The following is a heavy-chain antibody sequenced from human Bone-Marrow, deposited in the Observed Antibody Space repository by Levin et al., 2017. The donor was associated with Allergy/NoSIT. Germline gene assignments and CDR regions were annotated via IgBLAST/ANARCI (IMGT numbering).Heavy chain of an antibody. D-gene: IGHD2-8*02. CDR3: ATTAIQGYCTGDECHSLDN. CDR2: IRPFNDNT. J-gene: IGHJ4*02. CDR1: GYTFGNYA. Sequence: GESLKISCKASGYTFGNYAINWVRQAPGQGLEWMGWIRPFNDNTNYAQKFRGRVTLTTDTSTSTAFMELRSLRSDDTALYYCATTAIQGYCTGDECHSLDNWGQGSLITVSS. V-gene: IGHV1-18*01.